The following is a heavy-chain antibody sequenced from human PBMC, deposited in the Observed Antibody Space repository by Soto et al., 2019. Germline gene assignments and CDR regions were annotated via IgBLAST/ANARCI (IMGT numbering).Heavy chain of an antibody. Sequence: QVQLQESGPGLVKPSQTLSLTCTVSGGSISSGGYYWSWIRQHPGKGLEWIGYIYYSGSTSYNPSRKRRVTISVDTYKNQFSLKLSSVTAADTAVYYCARGRGTISGYYPFFDYWGQGTLVTVSS. V-gene: IGHV4-31*03. CDR3: ARGRGTISGYYPFFDY. CDR2: IYYSGST. D-gene: IGHD3-22*01. J-gene: IGHJ4*02. CDR1: GGSISSGGYY.